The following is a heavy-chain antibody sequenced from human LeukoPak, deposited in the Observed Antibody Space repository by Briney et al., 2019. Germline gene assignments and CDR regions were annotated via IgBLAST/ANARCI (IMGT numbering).Heavy chain of an antibody. CDR3: AHRGYDFWIGYYDDDAFDI. D-gene: IGHD3-3*01. V-gene: IGHV2-5*01. J-gene: IGHJ3*02. CDR1: GFSLSTSGVG. CDR2: IYWNDDG. Sequence: ESGPTLVNPTQTLTLTCTFSGFSLSTSGVGVGWIRQPPGKALEWLAVIYWNDDGRYSQSLKTSLTITNDTSKNQVVLAVTNRDPVDTATYYCAHRGYDFWIGYYDDDAFDIWAKGQWSPSLQ.